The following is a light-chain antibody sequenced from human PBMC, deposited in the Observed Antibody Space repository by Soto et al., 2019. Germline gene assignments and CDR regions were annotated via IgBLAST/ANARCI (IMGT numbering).Light chain of an antibody. CDR1: NSNIGSNT. V-gene: IGLV1-44*01. CDR2: SNN. Sequence: QPVLTQPPSASGTPGQRVTISCSGSNSNIGSNTINWYQQLPGAAPKLLIYSNNQRPSGVPDRLSGSKSGTSASLAISGLQSEDEADYYCASWDVNLNGPVFGGGTKVTVL. CDR3: ASWDVNLNGPV. J-gene: IGLJ3*02.